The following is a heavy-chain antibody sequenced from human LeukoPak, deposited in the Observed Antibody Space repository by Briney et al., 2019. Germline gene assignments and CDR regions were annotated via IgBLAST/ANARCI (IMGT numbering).Heavy chain of an antibody. V-gene: IGHV4-59*08. Sequence: SETLSLTCTVSGGSISSYYWSWIRQPPGKGLEWIGYIYYSGSTNYNPSLKSRVTISVDTSKNQFSLKLSSVTAADTAVYYCARVKGVGNNFQHWGQGTLVTVSS. CDR2: IYYSGST. CDR3: ARVKGVGNNFQH. J-gene: IGHJ1*01. CDR1: GGSISSYY. D-gene: IGHD3-10*01.